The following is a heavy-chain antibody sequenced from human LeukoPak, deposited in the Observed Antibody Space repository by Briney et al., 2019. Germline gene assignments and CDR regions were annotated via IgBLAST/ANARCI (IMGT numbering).Heavy chain of an antibody. Sequence: GESLRLSCAASGFTFSSYAMSWVRQAPGKGLEWVSAISGSGGSTSYAQKFRGRVTMTRDTSTSTVYMELSSLRSEDTAVYYCARVVAVAELDYWGQGTLVTVSS. CDR2: ISGSGGST. D-gene: IGHD6-19*01. CDR3: ARVVAVAELDY. CDR1: GFTFSSYA. J-gene: IGHJ4*02. V-gene: IGHV3-23*01.